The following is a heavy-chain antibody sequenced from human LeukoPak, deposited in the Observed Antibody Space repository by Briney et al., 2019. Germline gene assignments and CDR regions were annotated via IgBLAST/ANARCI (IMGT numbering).Heavy chain of an antibody. CDR3: ALVGATYRAYYFDY. D-gene: IGHD1-26*01. V-gene: IGHV1-69*06. CDR1: GGTFSSYD. CDR2: IIPIFGTA. J-gene: IGHJ4*02. Sequence: SVKVSCKASGGTFSSYDINWVRQARGQGLKWMGGIIPIFGTADYAQKFQGRVTITADKSTSTAYMELSSLRYEDTAVYYCALVGATYRAYYFDYWGQGTLVTVSS.